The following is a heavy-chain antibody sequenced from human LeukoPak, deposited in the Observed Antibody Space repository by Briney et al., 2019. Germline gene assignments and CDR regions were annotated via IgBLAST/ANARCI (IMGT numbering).Heavy chain of an antibody. J-gene: IGHJ4*02. D-gene: IGHD2-2*01. CDR1: GYTFTSYD. CDR3: ARGPNSHPGLDIVVVPDDY. CDR2: MNPNSGNT. Sequence: GASVKVSCKASGYTFTSYDINWVRQATGQGLEWMGWMNPNSGNTGYAQKFQGRVTMTRNTSISTAYMELSSLGSEDTAVYYCARGPNSHPGLDIVVVPDDYWGQGTLVTVSS. V-gene: IGHV1-8*01.